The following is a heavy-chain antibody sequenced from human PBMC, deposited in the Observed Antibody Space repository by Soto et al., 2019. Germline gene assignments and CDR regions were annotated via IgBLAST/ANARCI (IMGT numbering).Heavy chain of an antibody. Sequence: LSLTCTVSGGSVSSGSYYWSWIRQPPGKGLEWIGYIYYGGSTNYNPSLKSRVTISVDTSKNQFSLKLGSVTAADTAVYYCARVSSSGYYYYFDYWGQGTLVTVSS. CDR2: IYYGGST. D-gene: IGHD3-22*01. J-gene: IGHJ4*02. CDR1: GGSVSSGSYY. CDR3: ARVSSSGYYYYFDY. V-gene: IGHV4-61*01.